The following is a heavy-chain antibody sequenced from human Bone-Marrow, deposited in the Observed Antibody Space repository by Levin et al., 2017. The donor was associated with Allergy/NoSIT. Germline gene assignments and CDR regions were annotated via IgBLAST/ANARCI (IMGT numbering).Heavy chain of an antibody. Sequence: QPGGFLRLSCVVSGYSFSSYAMFWVRQAPGKGLERVAVISYHGREKDYADSVKGRFTISRDNSKNTLFLQMDSLRPDDTAVYYCASKGASSGWLHWGQGTRVTVSS. CDR1: GYSFSSYA. CDR2: ISYHGREK. J-gene: IGHJ4*02. V-gene: IGHV3-30*04. CDR3: ASKGASSGWLH. D-gene: IGHD6-19*01.